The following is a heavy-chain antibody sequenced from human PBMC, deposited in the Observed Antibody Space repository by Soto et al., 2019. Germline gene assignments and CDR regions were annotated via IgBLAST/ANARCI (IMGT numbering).Heavy chain of an antibody. CDR1: GFTFSSYA. D-gene: IGHD3-10*01. J-gene: IGHJ4*02. CDR2: ISGSGGST. Sequence: EVQLLESGGGLVQPGGSLRLSCAASGFTFSSYAMSWVRQAAGKGLEWVSAISGSGGSTYYADSVKGRFTISRDNSKNTLYLQMNSLRAEDTAVYYCANEGLWFGELQLDYWGQGTLVTVSS. CDR3: ANEGLWFGELQLDY. V-gene: IGHV3-23*01.